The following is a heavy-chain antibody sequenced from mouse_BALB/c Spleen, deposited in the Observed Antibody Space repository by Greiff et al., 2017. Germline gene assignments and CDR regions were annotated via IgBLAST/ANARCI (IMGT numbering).Heavy chain of an antibody. D-gene: IGHD2-10*02. CDR2: IYPGNVNT. J-gene: IGHJ4*01. CDR1: GYTFTSYY. CDR3: ARSPLVWSYAMDY. Sequence: QVQLQQSGPELVKPGASVRISCKASGYTFTSYYIHWVKQRPGQGLEWIGWIYPGNVNTKYNEKFKGKATLTADKSSSTAYMQLSSLTSEDSAVYFCARSPLVWSYAMDYWGQGTSVTVSS. V-gene: IGHV1S56*01.